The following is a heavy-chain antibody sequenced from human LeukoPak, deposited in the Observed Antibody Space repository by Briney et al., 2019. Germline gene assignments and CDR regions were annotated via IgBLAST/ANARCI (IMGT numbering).Heavy chain of an antibody. Sequence: GGSLRLSCAASGFTFSSYGMHWVRQAPGKGLEWVAVIWYDGSNKYYADSVKGRFTISRDNSKNTLYLQMNSLRAEDTAVYYCARGYCSGGSCYSGRFDPWGQGTLVTVSP. D-gene: IGHD2-15*01. CDR2: IWYDGSNK. J-gene: IGHJ5*02. V-gene: IGHV3-33*01. CDR3: ARGYCSGGSCYSGRFDP. CDR1: GFTFSSYG.